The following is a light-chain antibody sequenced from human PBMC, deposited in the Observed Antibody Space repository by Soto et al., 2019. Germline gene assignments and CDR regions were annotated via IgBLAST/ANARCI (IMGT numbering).Light chain of an antibody. Sequence: VLTQPRSVSGSPGQSVTISCTGTSSDVGGHNYVSWYQQYPGKAPKLLLSSVSKRPSGVPDRFSGSKSGNTASLTISGLQAEDEADYYCCSYAGSYTYVFGTGTKAPS. CDR1: SSDVGGHNY. CDR2: SVS. J-gene: IGLJ1*01. CDR3: CSYAGSYTYV. V-gene: IGLV2-11*01.